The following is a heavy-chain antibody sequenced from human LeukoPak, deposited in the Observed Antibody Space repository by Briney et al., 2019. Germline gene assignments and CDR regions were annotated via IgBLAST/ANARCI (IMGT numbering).Heavy chain of an antibody. CDR2: TRNKANSYTT. Sequence: GGSLRLSCAASGFTFSDHYMDWVRQAPGKGLEWVGRTRNKANSYTTEYAASVKGRFTISRDDSKNSLYLQMNSLKTEDTAVYYCAREKVGARCFAPWGRGPRVPVSS. CDR1: GFTFSDHY. J-gene: IGHJ5*02. V-gene: IGHV3-72*01. D-gene: IGHD1-26*01. CDR3: AREKVGARCFAP.